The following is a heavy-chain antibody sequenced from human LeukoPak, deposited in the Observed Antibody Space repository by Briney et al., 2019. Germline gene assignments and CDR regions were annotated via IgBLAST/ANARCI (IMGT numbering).Heavy chain of an antibody. D-gene: IGHD2-2*01. CDR1: GGSFSGYY. Sequence: SETLSITCAVYGGSFSGYYWSWIRQPPGKGLEWIGEINHSGSTNYNPSLKSRVTISVDTSKNQFSLKLSSVTAADTAVYYCARGGVVVVVPAAPPLKKGYFDYWGQGTLVTVSS. CDR2: INHSGST. V-gene: IGHV4-34*01. CDR3: ARGGVVVVVPAAPPLKKGYFDY. J-gene: IGHJ4*02.